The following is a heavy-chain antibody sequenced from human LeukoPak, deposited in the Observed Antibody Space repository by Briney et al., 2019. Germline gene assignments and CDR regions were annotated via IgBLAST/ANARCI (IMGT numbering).Heavy chain of an antibody. V-gene: IGHV3-53*01. J-gene: IGHJ4*02. D-gene: IGHD5-12*01. CDR3: AGGFVY. CDR1: GFTFSNAW. CDR2: IYSGGST. Sequence: GGSLRLSCAASGFTFSNAWMSWVRQAPGKGLEWVSVIYSGGSTYYADSVKGRFTISRDNSKNTLYLQMNSLRAEDTAVYYCAGGFVYWGQGTLVTVSS.